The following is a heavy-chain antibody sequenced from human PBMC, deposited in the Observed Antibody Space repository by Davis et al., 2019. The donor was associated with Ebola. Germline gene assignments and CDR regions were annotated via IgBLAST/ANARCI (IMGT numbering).Heavy chain of an antibody. CDR2: IYYSGST. CDR1: GGSISSYY. J-gene: IGHJ4*02. CDR3: ARRYDLSSGWYFDY. V-gene: IGHV4-59*01. Sequence: PTETLSLTCTVSGGSISSYYWSWIRQPPGKGLEWIGYIYYSGSTNYNPSLKSRVTISVDTSKNQFSLKLSSVTAADTAVYYCARRYDLSSGWYFDYWGQGTLVTVSS. D-gene: IGHD6-19*01.